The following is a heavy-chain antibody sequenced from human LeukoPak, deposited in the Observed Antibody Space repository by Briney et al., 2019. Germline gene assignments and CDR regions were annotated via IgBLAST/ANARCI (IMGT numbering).Heavy chain of an antibody. CDR1: GGSFSGYY. D-gene: IGHD2-2*01. Sequence: SETLSLTCAVYGGSFSGYYWSWIRQPPGKGLEWIGEINHSGSTNYNPSLKSRVTISVDTSKNQFSLKLSSVTAADTAVYYYARAVVVVPAAKSGWFDPWGQGTLVTASS. V-gene: IGHV4-34*01. CDR3: ARAVVVVPAAKSGWFDP. CDR2: INHSGST. J-gene: IGHJ5*02.